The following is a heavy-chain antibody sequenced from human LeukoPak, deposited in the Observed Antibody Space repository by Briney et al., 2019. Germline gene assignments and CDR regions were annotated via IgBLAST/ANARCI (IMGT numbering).Heavy chain of an antibody. D-gene: IGHD5-18*01. V-gene: IGHV4-59*01. CDR1: GGSISSYY. J-gene: IGHJ4*02. Sequence: PSETLSLTCTVSGGSISSYYWSWIRQPPGKGLEWIGYIYYSGSTNYNPSLKSRVTISVDTSKNQFSLELSSVTAADTAVYYCARAQWIQLIDYWGQGTLVTVSS. CDR2: IYYSGST. CDR3: ARAQWIQLIDY.